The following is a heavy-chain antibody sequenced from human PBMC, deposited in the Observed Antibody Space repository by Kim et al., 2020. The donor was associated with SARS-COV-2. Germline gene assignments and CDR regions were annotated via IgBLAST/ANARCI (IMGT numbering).Heavy chain of an antibody. CDR3: AKVAVAYYFDY. D-gene: IGHD6-19*01. V-gene: IGHV3-23*01. Sequence: SRYNTDAVQGRFTSTRNDPKNTLYLQMNSLGAEDTAVYYGAKVAVAYYFDYWGQGTLVTVSA. J-gene: IGHJ4*02. CDR2: SR.